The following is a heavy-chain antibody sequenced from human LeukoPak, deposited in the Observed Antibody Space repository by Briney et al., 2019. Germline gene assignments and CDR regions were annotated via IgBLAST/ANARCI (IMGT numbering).Heavy chain of an antibody. CDR1: GGSISSYY. CDR2: IYYSGST. CDR3: ARARGGDYYYSYMDV. D-gene: IGHD3-16*01. Sequence: SETLSLTCTVSGGSISSYYWTWIRQPPGKGLEWIGNIYYSGSTNYNPSLKSRVTISVDTSKNQISLNLSSVTAADTTVYYCARARGGDYYYSYMDVWGKGTTVTVSS. J-gene: IGHJ6*03. V-gene: IGHV4-59*01.